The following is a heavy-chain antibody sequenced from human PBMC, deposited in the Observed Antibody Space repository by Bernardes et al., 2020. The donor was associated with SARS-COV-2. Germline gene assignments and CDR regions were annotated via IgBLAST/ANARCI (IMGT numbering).Heavy chain of an antibody. Sequence: ESLKISCKGSGYSFTSYWIGWVRQMPGKGLEWMGIIYPGDSDTTYSPSFQGQVTISADKSMSTAYLQWSSLKASDTAIYYCARQGQVDNTYYGMDVWGQGTTVTVSS. CDR3: ARQGQVDNTYYGMDV. CDR1: GYSFTSYW. D-gene: IGHD1-1*01. CDR2: IYPGDSDT. V-gene: IGHV5-51*01. J-gene: IGHJ6*02.